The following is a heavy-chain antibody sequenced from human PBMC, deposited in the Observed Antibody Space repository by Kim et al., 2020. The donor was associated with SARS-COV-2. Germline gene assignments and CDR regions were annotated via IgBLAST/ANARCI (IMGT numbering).Heavy chain of an antibody. V-gene: IGHV4-39*07. D-gene: IGHD3-16*01. J-gene: IGHJ4*01. CDR1: GGSVSDNTNY. CDR3: ARDPVRRDAYNFDS. Sequence: SETLSLTCTVSGGSVSDNTNYWGWIRQPPGMALEWIETLYYSGETYYNPSLKSRVTISLDTSKNHFSLKLSSVTAADTAVYFCARDPVRRDAYNFDSWG. CDR2: LYYSGET.